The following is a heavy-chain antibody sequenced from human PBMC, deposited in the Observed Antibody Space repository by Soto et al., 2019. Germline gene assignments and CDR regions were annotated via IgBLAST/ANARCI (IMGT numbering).Heavy chain of an antibody. CDR2: MNPNSANT. V-gene: IGHV1-8*01. CDR1: GYTFTSYD. J-gene: IGHJ6*02. Sequence: ASVKVSCKASGYTFTSYDINWVRQATGQGLERMGWMNPNSANTGYAQKFQGRVTMTRNTSISTAYMELSSLRSEDTAVYYCARHDCISSSCYYYYYYSMDVWGQGTTVTVSS. D-gene: IGHD2-2*01. CDR3: ARHDCISSSCYYYYYYSMDV.